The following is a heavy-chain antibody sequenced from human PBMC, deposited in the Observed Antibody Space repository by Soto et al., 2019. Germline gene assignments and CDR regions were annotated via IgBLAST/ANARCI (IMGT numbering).Heavy chain of an antibody. Sequence: ASVKVSCKTSGYTFINYGISWVRQAPGQGPEWMGGIIPIFGTANYAQKFQGRVTITADESTSTAYMELSSLRSEDTAVYYCVRDSDTAPVVPFGYRAQRTLVTGSS. CDR1: GYTFINYG. D-gene: IGHD2-15*01. CDR2: IIPIFGTA. V-gene: IGHV1-69*13. J-gene: IGHJ4*02. CDR3: VRDSDTAPVVPFGY.